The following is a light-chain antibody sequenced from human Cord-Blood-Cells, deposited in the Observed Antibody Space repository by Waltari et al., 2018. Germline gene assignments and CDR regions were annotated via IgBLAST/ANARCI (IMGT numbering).Light chain of an antibody. J-gene: IGLJ1*01. V-gene: IGLV2-14*01. CDR2: VVS. Sequence: QSALTQPASVSGSPGQTIPISCTGTSSDVGGYNYVSWYQQPPGKAPKLMIYVVSNRPSAVFSRFAGSRSGSAAALSISGLQAEDEADYYCSSYTRGSAHVYGTGTKVTVL. CDR3: SSYTRGSAHV. CDR1: SSDVGGYNY.